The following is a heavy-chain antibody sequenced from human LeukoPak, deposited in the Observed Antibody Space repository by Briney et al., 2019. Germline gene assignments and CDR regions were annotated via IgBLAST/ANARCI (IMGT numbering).Heavy chain of an antibody. J-gene: IGHJ4*02. V-gene: IGHV4-4*02. CDR1: GGSISSSNW. CDR2: IYHSGST. D-gene: IGHD1-1*01. CDR3: ARDVSGYNWNDGGY. Sequence: PSETLSLTCAVSGGSISSSNWWSWVRQPPGKGLEWIGEIYHSGSTNYNPSLKSRVTISVDKSKNQFSLKLSSVTAADTAVYYCARDVSGYNWNDGGYWGQGTLVTVSS.